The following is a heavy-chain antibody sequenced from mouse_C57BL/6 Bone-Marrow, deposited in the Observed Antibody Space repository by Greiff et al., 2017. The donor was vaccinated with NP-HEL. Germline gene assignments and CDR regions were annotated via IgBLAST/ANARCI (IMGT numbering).Heavy chain of an antibody. D-gene: IGHD1-1*01. CDR1: GFTFSDYY. V-gene: IGHV5-12*01. CDR2: ISNGGGCT. J-gene: IGHJ4*01. CDR3: ARQGTTVVDGAMDY. Sequence: EVNLVESGGGLVQPGGSLKLSCAASGFTFSDYYMYWVRQTPEKRLEWVAYISNGGGCTYYPDTVQGRFTLSRDNAKNTLYLQMSRLKSEDTAMYYCARQGTTVVDGAMDYWGQGTSVTVSS.